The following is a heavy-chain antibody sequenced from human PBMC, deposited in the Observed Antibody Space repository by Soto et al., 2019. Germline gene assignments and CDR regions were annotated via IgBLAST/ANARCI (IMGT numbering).Heavy chain of an antibody. CDR1: GYTFTSLG. CDR2: FSAYNGNT. CDR3: ASYGEDYYYYGIDV. D-gene: IGHD3-10*01. J-gene: IGHJ6*02. Sequence: ASVKVSCKASGYTFTSLGISWVRQAPGHGLEGMGCFSAYNGNTNYAQKLQGRVTMATDTSTNTASIELRSMRSDDTAVYYCASYGEDYYYYGIDVWGQGTKVTVSS. V-gene: IGHV1-18*01.